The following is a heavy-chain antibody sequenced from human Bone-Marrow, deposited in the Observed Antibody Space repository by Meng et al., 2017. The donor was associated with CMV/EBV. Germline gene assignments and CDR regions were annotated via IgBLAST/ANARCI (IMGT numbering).Heavy chain of an antibody. CDR2: INPNSGGT. J-gene: IGHJ4*02. CDR1: GYTFTGYY. Sequence: ASVKVSCKASGYTFTGYYMRWVRQAPGQGLEWMGWINPNSGGTNYAQKFQGRVTMTRDTSISTAYMELSRLRSDDTAVYYCARGDLTMVRGVTDYWGQGTLVTVSS. V-gene: IGHV1-2*02. CDR3: ARGDLTMVRGVTDY. D-gene: IGHD3-10*01.